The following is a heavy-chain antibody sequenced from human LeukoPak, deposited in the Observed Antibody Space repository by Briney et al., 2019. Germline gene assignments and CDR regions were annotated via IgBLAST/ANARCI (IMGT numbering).Heavy chain of an antibody. D-gene: IGHD3-10*01. J-gene: IGHJ6*02. Sequence: ASVKVSCKASGYTFTGYYMHWVRQAPGQGLEWMGWINPNSGGTNYAQKFQGRVTMTRDTPISTAYMELSRLRSDDTAVYYCARGRPGESFYYYYYYGMDVWGQGTTVTVSS. CDR1: GYTFTGYY. CDR2: INPNSGGT. CDR3: ARGRPGESFYYYYYYGMDV. V-gene: IGHV1-2*02.